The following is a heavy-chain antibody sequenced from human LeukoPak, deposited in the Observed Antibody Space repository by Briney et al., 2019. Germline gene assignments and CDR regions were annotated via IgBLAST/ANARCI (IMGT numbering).Heavy chain of an antibody. CDR3: ARDGMVVVPAATHYYYYYYMDV. J-gene: IGHJ6*03. CDR2: IWYDGSNK. CDR1: GFTFSSYG. D-gene: IGHD2-2*01. Sequence: GGALRLSCAASGFTFSSYGMHWVRQAPGKGLEGVSVIWYDGSNKYYADSVKGRFTISRDNPKKTMYLQMNSLRTEDTAVSYCARDGMVVVPAATHYYYYYYMDVWGKGTTVTVSS. V-gene: IGHV3-33*01.